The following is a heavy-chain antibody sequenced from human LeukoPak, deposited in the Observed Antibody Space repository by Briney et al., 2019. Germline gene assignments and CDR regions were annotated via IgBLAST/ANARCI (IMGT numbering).Heavy chain of an antibody. CDR2: IIPIFGTA. V-gene: IGHV1-69*05. Sequence: SSVKVSCKASGGTFSSYAISWVRQAPGQGLEWMGRIIPIFGTANYAQKFQGRVTITTDESTSTAYMELSSPRSEDTAVYYCARDTYGGNRPFDYWGQGTLVTVSS. J-gene: IGHJ4*02. CDR3: ARDTYGGNRPFDY. CDR1: GGTFSSYA. D-gene: IGHD4/OR15-4a*01.